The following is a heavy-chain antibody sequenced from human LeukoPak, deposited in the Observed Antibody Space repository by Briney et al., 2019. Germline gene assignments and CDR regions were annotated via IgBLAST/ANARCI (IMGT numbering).Heavy chain of an antibody. V-gene: IGHV3-30*18. CDR3: AKDPNFYGDSTSRGDY. D-gene: IGHD4-17*01. CDR1: GFTFSSYG. Sequence: GGSLRLSCAASGFTFSSYGMHWVRQAPGKGLEWVAVISYDGSNKCYADSVKGRFTISRDNSKNTLYLQMNSLRAEDTAVYYCAKDPNFYGDSTSRGDYWGQGTLVTVSS. J-gene: IGHJ4*02. CDR2: ISYDGSNK.